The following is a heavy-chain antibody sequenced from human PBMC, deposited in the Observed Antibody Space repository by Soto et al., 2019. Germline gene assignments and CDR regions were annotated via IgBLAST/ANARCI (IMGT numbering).Heavy chain of an antibody. J-gene: IGHJ4*02. CDR2: INPSGGST. D-gene: IGHD6-6*01. CDR3: ARDPTSASIAARRFDY. V-gene: IGHV1-46*01. CDR1: GYTFTSYY. Sequence: ASVKVSCKASGYTFTSYYMHWVRQAPGQGLEWMGIINPSGGSTSYAQKFQGRVTMTRDTSTSTVYMELSSLRSEDTAVYYCARDPTSASIAARRFDYWGQGTLVTSPQ.